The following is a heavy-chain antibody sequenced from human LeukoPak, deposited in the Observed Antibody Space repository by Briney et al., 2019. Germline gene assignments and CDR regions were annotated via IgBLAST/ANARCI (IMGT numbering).Heavy chain of an antibody. CDR3: ARARGSGSYYAAFDI. D-gene: IGHD3-10*01. Sequence: SVKVSCKASGGTFSSYAISWVRQAPGQGLEWMGGIIPIFGTANYAQKFQGRVTITADESTSTAYMELSSLRSEDTAVYYCARARGSGSYYAAFDIWGQGTMVTVSS. J-gene: IGHJ3*02. CDR1: GGTFSSYA. CDR2: IIPIFGTA. V-gene: IGHV1-69*13.